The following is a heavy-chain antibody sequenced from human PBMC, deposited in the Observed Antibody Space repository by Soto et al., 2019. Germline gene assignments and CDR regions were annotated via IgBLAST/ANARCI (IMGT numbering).Heavy chain of an antibody. CDR3: ARVERVSLWRGGWKYYFDY. D-gene: IGHD1-1*01. CDR1: GYDFTRYG. Sequence: QVQLVQSDPEVRLPGASVKISCKASGYDFTRYGISWVRQAPGRGLEWMGWISANNGYTNQVQHLQGRLTLTTDTSTNTAYMELKTLTSDATATYYCARVERVSLWRGGWKYYFDYWGQGTLVTVSS. CDR2: ISANNGYT. V-gene: IGHV1-18*01. J-gene: IGHJ4*02.